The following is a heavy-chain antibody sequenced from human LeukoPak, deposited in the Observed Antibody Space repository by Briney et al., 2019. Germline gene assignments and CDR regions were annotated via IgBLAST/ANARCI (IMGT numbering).Heavy chain of an antibody. CDR2: IYYSGST. Sequence: PSETLSFTYTVSGVSIRCSNYYWGWIRQPPGKGLEWIGSIYYSGSTYYNPSLKSRVTISVDTSKNQFSLKLSSVTAADTAVYYCARQGRAAGGTIGWCEPWGGNPVHR. CDR3: ARQGRAAGGTIGWCEP. V-gene: IGHV4-39*01. CDR1: GVSIRCSNYY. J-gene: IGHJ5*02. D-gene: IGHD6-13*01.